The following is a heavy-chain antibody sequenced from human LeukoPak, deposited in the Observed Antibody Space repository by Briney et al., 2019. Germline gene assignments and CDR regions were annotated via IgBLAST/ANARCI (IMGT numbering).Heavy chain of an antibody. D-gene: IGHD3-10*01. J-gene: IGHJ4*02. CDR1: GFTFSHYA. V-gene: IGHV3-23*01. CDR3: AYMRGLYYGVDY. Sequence: GGSLRLSCAVSGFTFSHYAMAWVRQAPGKGLEWVSSISGSDGSTYYAGSVKGRFTISRDNSKNTLYLQMNSPRAEDTAVYYCAYMRGLYYGVDYWGQGTLVTVSS. CDR2: ISGSDGST.